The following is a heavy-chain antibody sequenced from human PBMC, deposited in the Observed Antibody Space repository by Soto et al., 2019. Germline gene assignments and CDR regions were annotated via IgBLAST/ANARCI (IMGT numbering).Heavy chain of an antibody. CDR2: INPNSGGT. V-gene: IGHV1-2*04. D-gene: IGHD2-15*01. CDR3: AVLGYCSGGSCHHRYYFDY. Sequence: ASVKVSCKASGYTFTGYYMHWVRQAPGQGLEWMGWINPNSGGTNYAPKFQGWVTMTRDTSISTAYMELSRLRSDDTAVYYCAVLGYCSGGSCHHRYYFDYWGQGTLVTVSS. J-gene: IGHJ4*02. CDR1: GYTFTGYY.